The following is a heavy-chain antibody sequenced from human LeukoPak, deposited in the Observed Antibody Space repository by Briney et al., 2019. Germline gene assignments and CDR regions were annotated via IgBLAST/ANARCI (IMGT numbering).Heavy chain of an antibody. Sequence: SETLSLTCTVSRVSISTYYWTWIRQPPRKRLEWIGYIYYSGSTNYNPSLKSRVTISVDTCKNRFSLKLSSVTAADTAVYYCARGTVTHYLVYWGQGTLVTVSS. CDR2: IYYSGST. V-gene: IGHV4-59*01. CDR1: RVSISTYY. D-gene: IGHD4-17*01. CDR3: ARGTVTHYLVY. J-gene: IGHJ4*02.